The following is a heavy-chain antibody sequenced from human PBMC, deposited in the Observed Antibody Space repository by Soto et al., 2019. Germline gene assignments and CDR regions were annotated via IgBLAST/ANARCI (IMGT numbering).Heavy chain of an antibody. CDR3: AGTTSHQWYYMDV. Sequence: QVQLQESGPGLVKPSQTLSLTCAISGDSVSSNSAAWNWIRLSPSRGLEWLARKYYRSSWYNDYSVSVRIRITVNPDTSKNQFSLQLTSVTPEDTAVYYCAGTTSHQWYYMDVWGKGTTVTVSS. J-gene: IGHJ6*03. CDR2: KYYRSSWYN. CDR1: GDSVSSNSAA. V-gene: IGHV6-1*01. D-gene: IGHD1-7*01.